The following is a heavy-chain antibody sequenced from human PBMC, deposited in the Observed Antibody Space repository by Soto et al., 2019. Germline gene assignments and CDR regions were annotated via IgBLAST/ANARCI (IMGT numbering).Heavy chain of an antibody. D-gene: IGHD3-16*01. CDR2: ISGFNGNT. V-gene: IGHV1-18*01. CDR1: CYTFNFYG. CDR3: ARIGVSSGHESPDFDS. Sequence: ASVKVSCKASCYTFNFYGITWVRQAPGQGLEWMGWISGFNGNTNYAADLQGRVTMTTDTSTSTAYMELRGLRSDDTAVYYCARIGVSSGHESPDFDSWGQGTLVNVYS. J-gene: IGHJ4*02.